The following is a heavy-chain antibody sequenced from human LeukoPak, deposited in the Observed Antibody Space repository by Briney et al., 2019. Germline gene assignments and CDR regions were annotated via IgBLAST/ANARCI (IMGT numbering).Heavy chain of an antibody. D-gene: IGHD6-19*01. CDR2: IYYSGST. Sequence: SETLSLTCTVSGGSIGGYYWSWIRHPPGKGLEWIGYIYYSGSTNFNPSLKSRVTMSVDTAKNQFSLRLSSVTAADTAVYYCAREGYTSGWYKTDYWGQGTLVTVSS. J-gene: IGHJ4*02. CDR1: GGSIGGYY. CDR3: AREGYTSGWYKTDY. V-gene: IGHV4-59*01.